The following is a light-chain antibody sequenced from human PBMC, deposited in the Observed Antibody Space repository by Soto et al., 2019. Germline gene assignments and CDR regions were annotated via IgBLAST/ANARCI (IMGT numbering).Light chain of an antibody. V-gene: IGKV3-20*01. CDR2: GAS. Sequence: EIVLTQSPGILSLSPGERATLSCRASQSVSNDFLAWYQQKPGQAPRLLIYGASTRATDVPDRFSGSGSGADFTLTISRLEPEDFAVHYCQQYGSSPPRTFGQGTKVE. CDR1: QSVSNDF. J-gene: IGKJ1*01. CDR3: QQYGSSPPRT.